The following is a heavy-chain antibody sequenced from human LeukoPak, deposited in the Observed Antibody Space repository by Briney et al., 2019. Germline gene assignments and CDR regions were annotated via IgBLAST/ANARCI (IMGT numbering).Heavy chain of an antibody. D-gene: IGHD5-12*01. CDR1: GYTFTSYD. CDR3: ARGNKIVRATKGVFGDY. V-gene: IGHV1-8*01. Sequence: GASVEVSCKASGYTFTSYDINWVRQATGQGLEWMGWMNPNSGNTGYAQKFQGRVTMTRNTSISTAYMELSSLRSEDTAVYYCARGNKIVRATKGVFGDYWGQGTLVTVSS. J-gene: IGHJ4*02. CDR2: MNPNSGNT.